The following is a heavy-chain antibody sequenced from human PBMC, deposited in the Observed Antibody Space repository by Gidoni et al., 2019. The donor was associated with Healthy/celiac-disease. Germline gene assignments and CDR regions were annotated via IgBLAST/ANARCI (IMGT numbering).Heavy chain of an antibody. J-gene: IGHJ5*02. D-gene: IGHD5-18*01. CDR3: AREYTAMVNNWFDP. Sequence: EVQLVASGGGLVKPGGSLRLSGAASGFPFSTYSMNWVRQAPGKGLEWVSSISSSSSYIYYADSVKGRFTISRDNAKNSLYLQMNSLRAEDTAVYYCAREYTAMVNNWFDPWGQGTLVTVSS. V-gene: IGHV3-21*01. CDR1: GFPFSTYS. CDR2: ISSSSSYI.